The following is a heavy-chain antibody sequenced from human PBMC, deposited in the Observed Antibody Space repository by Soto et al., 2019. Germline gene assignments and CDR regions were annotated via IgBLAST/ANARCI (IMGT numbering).Heavy chain of an antibody. D-gene: IGHD6-19*01. CDR1: SGSISSSNW. Sequence: QVQLQESGPGLVKPSGTLSLTCAVSSGSISSSNWWSWVRQPPGKGLEWIGEIYHSGSTNYNPSLKSRVTISVDKSKSQFSLKLSSVTAADTAVYYCASSRRDSSGWFYYFDYWGQGTLVTVSS. V-gene: IGHV4-4*02. CDR3: ASSRRDSSGWFYYFDY. CDR2: IYHSGST. J-gene: IGHJ4*02.